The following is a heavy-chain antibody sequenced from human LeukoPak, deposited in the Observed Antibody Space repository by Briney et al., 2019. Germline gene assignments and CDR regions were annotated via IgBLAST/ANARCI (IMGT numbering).Heavy chain of an antibody. CDR3: ARGKQLASGYYHYGMDV. CDR1: GYTFTGYY. V-gene: IGHV1-2*02. CDR2: INPNSGGT. D-gene: IGHD6-13*01. J-gene: IGHJ6*02. Sequence: ASVKVSCKASGYTFTGYYMHWVRQAPGQGLEWMGWINPNSGGTNYAQKFQGRVTMTRDTSISTAYMELSRLRSDDTAVYYCARGKQLASGYYHYGMDVWGQGTTVTVSS.